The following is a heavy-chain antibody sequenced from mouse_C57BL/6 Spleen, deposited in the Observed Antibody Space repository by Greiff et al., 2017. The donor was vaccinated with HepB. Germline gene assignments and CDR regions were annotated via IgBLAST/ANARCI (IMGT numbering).Heavy chain of an antibody. J-gene: IGHJ2*01. D-gene: IGHD1-1*01. V-gene: IGHV1-22*01. CDR3: ARFGITTVVEAFFDY. CDR2: INPNNGGT. Sequence: VQLQQSGPELVKPGASVKMSCKASGHTFTDYNMHWVKQSHGKSLEWIGYINPNNGGTSYNQKFKGKATLTVNKSSSTAYMELRSLTSEDSAVYYCARFGITTVVEAFFDYWGQGTTLTVSS. CDR1: GHTFTDYN.